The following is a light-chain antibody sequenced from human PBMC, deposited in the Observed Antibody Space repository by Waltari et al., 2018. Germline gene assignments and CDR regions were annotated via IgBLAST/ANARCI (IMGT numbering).Light chain of an antibody. Sequence: EIVLTQSPATLSLSPGERATLSCRASQSVSSYLAWYQQQPGQAPRLPIYDASTRATGIPARFSGSGSGTDFTLTISSLEPEDFAVYYCQQRSNWPKTFGQGTKVEIK. J-gene: IGKJ1*01. V-gene: IGKV3-11*01. CDR3: QQRSNWPKT. CDR2: DAS. CDR1: QSVSSY.